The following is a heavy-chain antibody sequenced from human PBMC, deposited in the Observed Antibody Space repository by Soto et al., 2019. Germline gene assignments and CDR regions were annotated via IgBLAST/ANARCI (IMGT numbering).Heavy chain of an antibody. CDR3: ARGSTDSYPGSRIFDF. J-gene: IGHJ4*02. CDR1: GIPFGSRA. CDR2: ITDTGVDT. Sequence: QPGGSLRLSCVASGIPFGSRAMSWVRQAPGEGLEWVSTITDTGVDTKYADSVRGRFTMSRDNSKKTLYLQMNSLRVEDSALYYCARGSTDSYPGSRIFDFWGRGTLVTVSS. D-gene: IGHD3-10*01. V-gene: IGHV3-23*01.